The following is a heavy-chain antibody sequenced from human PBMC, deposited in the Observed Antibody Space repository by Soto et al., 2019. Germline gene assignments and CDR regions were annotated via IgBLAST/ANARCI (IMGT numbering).Heavy chain of an antibody. J-gene: IGHJ5*02. V-gene: IGHV1-46*01. D-gene: IGHD6-13*01. CDR3: AGQQLVHGWLDP. CDR2: INPSGGST. CDR1: GYTFTSYY. Sequence: ASVKVSCKASGYTFTSYYMHWVRQAPGQGLEWMGIINPSGGSTSYAQKFQGRVTMTRDTSTSTVYMELSSLRSEDTAVYYCAGQQLVHGWLDPWGQGTLVTVSS.